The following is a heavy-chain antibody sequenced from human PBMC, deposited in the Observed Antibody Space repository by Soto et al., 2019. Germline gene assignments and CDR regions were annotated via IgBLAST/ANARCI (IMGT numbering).Heavy chain of an antibody. CDR1: GYSFTSYW. J-gene: IGHJ6*03. Sequence: GESLKISCKGSGYSFTSYWIGWVRQMPGKGLEWMGIIYPGDSDTRYSPSFQGQVTISADKSISTAYLQWSSLKASDTAMYYCARGPPYSSGWPYRRDYYYYMDVWGKGTTVTVSS. V-gene: IGHV5-51*01. CDR2: IYPGDSDT. CDR3: ARGPPYSSGWPYRRDYYYYMDV. D-gene: IGHD6-19*01.